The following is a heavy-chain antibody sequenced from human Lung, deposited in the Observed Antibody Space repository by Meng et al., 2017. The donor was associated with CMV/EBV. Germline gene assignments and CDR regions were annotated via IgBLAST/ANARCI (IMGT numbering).Heavy chain of an antibody. CDR2: LSSGGSST. CDR3: AKGRAVGATTPFDY. D-gene: IGHD1-26*01. CDR1: GFTFSDYP. Sequence: GGSLGLXCAASGFTFSDYPMSWVRQAPGKGLEWVSSLSSGGSSTYYTDSVKGRFTISRDNSKNTVHLQMNSLRVEDTAVYYCAKGRAVGATTPFDYWGQGTLVTVSS. V-gene: IGHV3-23*01. J-gene: IGHJ4*02.